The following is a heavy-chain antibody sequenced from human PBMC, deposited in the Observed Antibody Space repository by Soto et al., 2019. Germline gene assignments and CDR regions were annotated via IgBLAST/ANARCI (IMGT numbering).Heavy chain of an antibody. CDR1: GYTFTTYG. J-gene: IGHJ4*02. D-gene: IGHD2-15*01. Sequence: ASVKVSCKASGYTFTTYGISWVRQAPGQGLEWMGWISAYNDNTKYVQDLQGRVTMTTDTSTTTAYMELRSLRSDDTAVYYCAIEYCSGGSCYGTDYWGQGTLVTVSS. V-gene: IGHV1-18*01. CDR3: AIEYCSGGSCYGTDY. CDR2: ISAYNDNT.